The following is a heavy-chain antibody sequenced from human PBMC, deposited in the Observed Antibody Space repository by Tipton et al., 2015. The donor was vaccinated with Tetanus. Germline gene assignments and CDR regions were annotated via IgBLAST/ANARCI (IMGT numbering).Heavy chain of an antibody. CDR2: TYYRSKWYN. CDR1: WDRVSSNSAA. D-gene: IGHD3-10*01. J-gene: IGHJ5*02. V-gene: IGHV6-1*01. CDR3: ARDITMVRGVMGWFDP. Sequence: LVKPTQTLSLTCAISWDRVSSNSAAWNWIRQSPSRGLEWLGRTYYRSKWYNDYAVSVKSRITINPDTSKNQFSLRLNSLTPEDAAVYYCARDITMVRGVMGWFDPWGQGTLVTVSS.